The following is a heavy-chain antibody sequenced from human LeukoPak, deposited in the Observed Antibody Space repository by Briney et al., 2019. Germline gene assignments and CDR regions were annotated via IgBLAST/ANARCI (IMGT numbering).Heavy chain of an antibody. CDR1: GGSFSGYY. D-gene: IGHD3-10*01. J-gene: IGHJ4*02. V-gene: IGHV4-34*01. CDR3: AREKYGSGIDY. Sequence: SETLSLTCAVYGGSFSGYYWSWIRQPPGKGLEWIGEINHSGSTNCNPSLKSRVTISVDTSKNQFSLKLSSVTAADTAVYYCAREKYGSGIDYWGQGTLVTVSS. CDR2: INHSGST.